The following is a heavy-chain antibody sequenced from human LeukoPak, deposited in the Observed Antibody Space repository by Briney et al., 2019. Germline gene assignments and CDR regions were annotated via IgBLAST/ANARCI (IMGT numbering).Heavy chain of an antibody. CDR3: ARHEELLRNFDY. Sequence: SETLSLTCTVSGGSISSSSYYWGWIRQPPGKGLEWIGSIYYSGSTYYNPSLKSRVTISVDTSKNQFSLKLSSVTAADTAVYYCARHEELLRNFDYWGQGTLVTVSS. CDR1: GGSISSSSYY. J-gene: IGHJ4*02. V-gene: IGHV4-39*01. D-gene: IGHD1-26*01. CDR2: IYYSGST.